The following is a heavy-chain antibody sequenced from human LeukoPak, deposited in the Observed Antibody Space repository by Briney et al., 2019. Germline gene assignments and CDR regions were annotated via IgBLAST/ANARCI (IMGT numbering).Heavy chain of an antibody. CDR1: GGSISSYY. V-gene: IGHV4-4*07. Sequence: SETLSLTCTVSGGSISSYYWSWIRQPAGKGLEWIGRMYTSGSTNYNPSLKSRVSMSVDTSKNLLSLKLSSVIAADTAVYYCARVGVVPAAPAWYMDVWGKGTTVTVSS. CDR2: MYTSGST. D-gene: IGHD2-2*01. J-gene: IGHJ6*03. CDR3: ARVGVVPAAPAWYMDV.